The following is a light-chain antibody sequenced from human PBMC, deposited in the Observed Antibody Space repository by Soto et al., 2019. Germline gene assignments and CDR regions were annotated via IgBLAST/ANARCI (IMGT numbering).Light chain of an antibody. V-gene: IGKV1-39*01. CDR3: QQSSNSPMYT. CDR2: AAS. Sequence: DIQMIQSPSSLSASVGDRVSITCRASQSIAYYLNWFQQKPGKAPKLLIYAASSLQTGVPSRFSGSGSGTDFTLNISSLQPEDSATYYCQQSSNSPMYTFGQGTK. J-gene: IGKJ2*01. CDR1: QSIAYY.